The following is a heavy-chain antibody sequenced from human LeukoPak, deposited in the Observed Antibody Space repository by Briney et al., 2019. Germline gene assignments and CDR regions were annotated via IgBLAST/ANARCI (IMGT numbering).Heavy chain of an antibody. V-gene: IGHV3-30*04. CDR1: GFTFSSYA. CDR2: ISYHGSNK. Sequence: SGGSLRLSCAASGFTFSSYAMHWVRQAPGKGLEWVAVISYHGSNKYYADSVKGRFTISRDNSKNTLYLQMNSLRAEDTAVYYCAKTVSASCWGQGTLVTVSS. J-gene: IGHJ4*02. CDR3: AKTVSASC. D-gene: IGHD1-1*01.